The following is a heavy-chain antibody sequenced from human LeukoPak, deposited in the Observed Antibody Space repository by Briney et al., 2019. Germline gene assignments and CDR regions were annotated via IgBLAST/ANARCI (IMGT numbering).Heavy chain of an antibody. CDR2: INPDTDFT. CDR1: RYRLTHYL. J-gene: IGHJ4*02. V-gene: IGHV1-2*02. Sequence: ASVKVCCKTARYRLTHYLAHRGPQAPGQELEGMGWINPDTDFTNYAPKFRGRVIMTRDTSISTAYMEVRRLTFDDTAIYYCAPTSEAYTSNWSVWGQGTLVTVSP. CDR3: APTSEAYTSNWSV. D-gene: IGHD3-16*01.